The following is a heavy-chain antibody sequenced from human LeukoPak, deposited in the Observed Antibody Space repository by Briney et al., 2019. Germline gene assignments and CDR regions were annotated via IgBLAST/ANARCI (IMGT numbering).Heavy chain of an antibody. D-gene: IGHD2-2*01. CDR1: GGTFSSYA. Sequence: SVKVSCKASGGTFSSYAISWVRQAPGQGLEWMGGIIPIFGTANYAQKFQGRVTITADESTSTAYMELSSLRSEDTAVYFCATKTYCSSTSCYAPLDYWGQGTLVTVSS. CDR3: ATKTYCSSTSCYAPLDY. J-gene: IGHJ4*02. CDR2: IIPIFGTA. V-gene: IGHV1-69*13.